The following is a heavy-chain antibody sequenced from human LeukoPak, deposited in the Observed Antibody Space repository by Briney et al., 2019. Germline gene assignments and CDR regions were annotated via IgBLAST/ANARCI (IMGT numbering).Heavy chain of an antibody. J-gene: IGHJ4*02. CDR2: TSSSTSYI. D-gene: IGHD6-19*01. V-gene: IGHV3-21*01. CDR3: ARDRGSGWHTFDS. CDR1: GFPFSSFY. Sequence: GGSLRLSCAASGFPFSSFYMSWVRQAPGKGLEWVSSTSSSTSYILYADSVRGRVTISRDNAENSLYLQMNSLRVEDTAVYYCARDRGSGWHTFDSWGQGTLVTVSS.